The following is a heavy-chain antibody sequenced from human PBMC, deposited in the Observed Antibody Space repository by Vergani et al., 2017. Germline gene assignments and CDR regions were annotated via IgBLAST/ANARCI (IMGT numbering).Heavy chain of an antibody. CDR1: GDSITNGGFS. J-gene: IGHJ6*03. D-gene: IGHD3-16*02. V-gene: IGHV4-30-2*01. Sequence: QLQLQESGSGLVKPSQTLALTCAVSGDSITNGGFSWNWIRQPPGKGPEWIGYIFPSGNSDYNPSLKNRVSISLDKSKNQFSLWVNSVTAADTAVYFCARASXRALVGYYYYMDVWGKGKTVVVSS. CDR2: IFPSGNS. CDR3: ARASXRALVGYYYYMDV.